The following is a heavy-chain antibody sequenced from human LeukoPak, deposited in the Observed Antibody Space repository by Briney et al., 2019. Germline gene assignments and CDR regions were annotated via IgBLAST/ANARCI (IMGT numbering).Heavy chain of an antibody. CDR2: INAYNGDT. CDR1: GYTFTNYG. J-gene: IGHJ6*03. V-gene: IGHV1-18*01. Sequence: ASVKVSCKASGYTFTNYGVSWVRQAPGQGLEWMGWINAYNGDTHYAQNLQGRLTMTTDTSTSMAFMELRSLRPDDTAVYFCARWGLVAPGTYYYYMDVWGRGTTVTVSS. CDR3: ARWGLVAPGTYYYYMDV. D-gene: IGHD2-2*01.